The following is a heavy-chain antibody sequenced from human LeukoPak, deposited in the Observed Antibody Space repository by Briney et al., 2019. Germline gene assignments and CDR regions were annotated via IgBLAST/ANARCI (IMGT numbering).Heavy chain of an antibody. CDR3: ARGGAVNAFDI. CDR1: GGSFSNYH. Sequence: SETLSLTCAVYGGSFSNYHWNWIRQIPGKGLEWIGEIYHSGSTDYNPSLKSRVNISIDTSKNHFSLKLSSVTAADTAVYYCARGGAVNAFDIWGQGTRVTVSS. CDR2: IYHSGST. J-gene: IGHJ3*02. V-gene: IGHV4-34*01. D-gene: IGHD6-19*01.